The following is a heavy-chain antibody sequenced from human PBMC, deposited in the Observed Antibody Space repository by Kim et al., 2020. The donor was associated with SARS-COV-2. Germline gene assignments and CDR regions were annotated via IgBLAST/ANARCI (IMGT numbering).Heavy chain of an antibody. D-gene: IGHD4-17*01. CDR2: IIPIFGTA. CDR3: ARGPLTTVISSGYFDL. J-gene: IGHJ2*01. CDR1: GGTFSSYA. Sequence: SVKVSCKASGGTFSSYAISWVRQAPGQGLEWMGGIIPIFGTANYAQKFQGRVTITADESTSTAYMELSSLRSEDTAVYYCARGPLTTVISSGYFDLWGRGTLVTVSS. V-gene: IGHV1-69*13.